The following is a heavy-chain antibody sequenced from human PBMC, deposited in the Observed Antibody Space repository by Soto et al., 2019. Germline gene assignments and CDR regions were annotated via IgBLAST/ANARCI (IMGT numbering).Heavy chain of an antibody. Sequence: PGGSLRLSCAASGFPFSRYGMHLVNQAPGKGLEWAAVIWYDGSYKYYADSVKGRFTISRDNAKNSLYLQMNSLRAEDTAVYYCARGTNYYDSSVYYGYWGQGTLVTVSS. V-gene: IGHV3-33*01. CDR2: IWYDGSYK. CDR3: ARGTNYYDSSVYYGY. J-gene: IGHJ4*02. CDR1: GFPFSRYG. D-gene: IGHD3-22*01.